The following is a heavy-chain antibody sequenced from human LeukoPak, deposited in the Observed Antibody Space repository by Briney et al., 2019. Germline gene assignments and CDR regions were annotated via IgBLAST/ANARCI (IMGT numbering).Heavy chain of an antibody. D-gene: IGHD6-13*01. CDR3: AKSPYSSSWLGYFDY. V-gene: IGHV3-23*01. CDR1: GFTFSSCA. CDR2: ISGSGGDT. Sequence: GGSLRLSCAASGFTFSSCAMTWVRQAPGKGLEWVSAISGSGGDTYYADSVKGRFTISRDNSKNTLYLQMNSLRAEDTAVYYCAKSPYSSSWLGYFDYWGQGTLVTVSS. J-gene: IGHJ4*02.